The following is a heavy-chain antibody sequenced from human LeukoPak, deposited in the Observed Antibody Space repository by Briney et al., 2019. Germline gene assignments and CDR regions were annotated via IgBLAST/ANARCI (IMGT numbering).Heavy chain of an antibody. CDR2: IYHSGST. V-gene: IGHV4-38-2*02. D-gene: IGHD4-23*01. Sequence: SETLSLTCTVYGYSISSGYYWGWIRQPPGKGLEWIGSIYHSGSTYYNPSLKSRVTISVDTSKNQFSLKLSSVTAADPAVYYCALTTVVTHFDYWGQGTLVTVSS. J-gene: IGHJ4*02. CDR3: ALTTVVTHFDY. CDR1: GYSISSGYY.